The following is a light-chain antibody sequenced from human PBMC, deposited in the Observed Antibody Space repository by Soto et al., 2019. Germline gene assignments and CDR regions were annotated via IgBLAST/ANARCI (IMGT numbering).Light chain of an antibody. CDR3: QQYGSSPRT. Sequence: EIVLTQSPGTLSLSPGERATLSCRASQSVSSSYLAWYQQKPGQAPRLLIYGASSRATGIPDRFSGSGSGTEFTLTISRLEPEDFALYYCQQYGSSPRTFGKGTKVEIK. V-gene: IGKV3-20*01. J-gene: IGKJ1*01. CDR1: QSVSSSY. CDR2: GAS.